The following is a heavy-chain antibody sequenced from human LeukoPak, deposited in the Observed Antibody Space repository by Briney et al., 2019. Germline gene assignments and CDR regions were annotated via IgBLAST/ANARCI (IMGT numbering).Heavy chain of an antibody. V-gene: IGHV4-34*01. Sequence: SETLSLTCAVYGGSFSGYYWSWIRQPPGKGLEWTGEINHSGSTNYNPSLKSRVTISVDTSKNQFSLKLSSVTAADTAVYYCARHWGYITMVRGALNWFDPWGQGTLVTVSS. CDR3: ARHWGYITMVRGALNWFDP. CDR1: GGSFSGYY. D-gene: IGHD3-10*01. J-gene: IGHJ5*02. CDR2: INHSGST.